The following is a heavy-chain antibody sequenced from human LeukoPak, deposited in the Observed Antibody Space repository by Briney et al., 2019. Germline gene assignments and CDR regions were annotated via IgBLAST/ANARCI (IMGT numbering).Heavy chain of an antibody. Sequence: PGGSLRLSCAASGFTFSSYAMSWVRQAPGKGLEWVSVISGSGGSTNYADSVKGQFTISRDNSKNTLYLQMSSLRAEDTAVYYCAKELSSGAVGRLDYWGQGTLVSVPS. J-gene: IGHJ4*02. V-gene: IGHV3-23*01. CDR2: ISGSGGST. D-gene: IGHD6-19*01. CDR3: AKELSSGAVGRLDY. CDR1: GFTFSSYA.